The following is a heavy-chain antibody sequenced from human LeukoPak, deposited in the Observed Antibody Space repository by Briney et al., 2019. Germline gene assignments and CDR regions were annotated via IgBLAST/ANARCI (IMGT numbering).Heavy chain of an antibody. CDR3: ASTGRYGSGTYDYYYFGMDV. CDR2: ITSSGRII. D-gene: IGHD3-10*01. J-gene: IGHJ6*02. CDR1: GFTFSSYE. V-gene: IGHV3-48*03. Sequence: PGGSLRLSCAASGFTFSSYEMNWVRQAPGKGLEWVAYITSSGRIIYYADSVKGRFTISRDNAKNSLYLQMNSLRAEDTAVYYCASTGRYGSGTYDYYYFGMDVWGQGTTVTVSS.